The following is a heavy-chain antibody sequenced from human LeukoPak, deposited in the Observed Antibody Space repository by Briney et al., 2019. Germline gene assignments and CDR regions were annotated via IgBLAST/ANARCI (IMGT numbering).Heavy chain of an antibody. CDR1: GGSISSGGHS. CDR3: ARVDHYDFWVFP. Sequence: PSETLSLTCAVSGGSISSGGHSWSWIRQPPGTGLEWIGYISYSGSTYYNPSLKSRVTISVDTSKNQFSLKLNSMTAADTAVYYCARVDHYDFWVFPWGQGTLVTVSS. V-gene: IGHV4-30-4*07. CDR2: ISYSGST. J-gene: IGHJ5*02. D-gene: IGHD3-3*01.